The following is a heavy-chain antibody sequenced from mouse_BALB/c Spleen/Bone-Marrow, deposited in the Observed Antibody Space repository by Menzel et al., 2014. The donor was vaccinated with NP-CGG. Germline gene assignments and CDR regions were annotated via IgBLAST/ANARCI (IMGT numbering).Heavy chain of an antibody. D-gene: IGHD1-1*01. CDR1: GYTFSNYW. Sequence: VKLVESGAELMKPGASVKISCKATGYTFSNYWIDWVKQRPGHGLEWIGEILPGSGTANYNEKFKGKATFTADTSSNTAYMQLSSLTSEDSALYYCARASVVPYCFDFWGQGTTLTVSS. CDR2: ILPGSGTA. V-gene: IGHV1-9*01. J-gene: IGHJ2*01. CDR3: ARASVVPYCFDF.